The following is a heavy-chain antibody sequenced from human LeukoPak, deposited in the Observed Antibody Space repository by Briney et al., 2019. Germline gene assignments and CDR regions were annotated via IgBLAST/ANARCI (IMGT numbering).Heavy chain of an antibody. V-gene: IGHV3-30*18. D-gene: IGHD1/OR15-1a*01. CDR3: AKINNNDDY. CDR2: ISPDGNLE. J-gene: IGHJ4*01. CDR1: GFTFTTFG. Sequence: PGGSLRLSCAASGFTFTTFGIHWVRQAPGKGLEWVAAISPDGNLEYYTDSVQGRFTVSRDNSKNMIYLQMNSLRGEDSALYYCAKINNNDDYWGHGTLVTVSS.